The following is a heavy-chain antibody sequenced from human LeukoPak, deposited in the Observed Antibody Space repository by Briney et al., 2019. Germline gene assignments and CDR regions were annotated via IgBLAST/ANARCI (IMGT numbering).Heavy chain of an antibody. Sequence: GGSLRLSCVVSGFTFSDYHMNWVRQAPGKGQEWVSSISTSNSYIYYADSLTGRFTISRDNSKNTLYLQMNSLRAEDTAVYYCAKDLSKGSLYRRGMYYFDYWGQGTLVTASS. V-gene: IGHV3-21*01. D-gene: IGHD3-16*02. CDR3: AKDLSKGSLYRRGMYYFDY. CDR2: ISTSNSYI. J-gene: IGHJ4*02. CDR1: GFTFSDYH.